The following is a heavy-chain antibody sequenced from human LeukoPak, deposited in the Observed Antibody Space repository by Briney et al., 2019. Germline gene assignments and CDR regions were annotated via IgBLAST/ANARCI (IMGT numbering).Heavy chain of an antibody. Sequence: SETLSLTCTVSGGSISSYYWSWIRQPAGKVLEWIGRIYTSGSTNYNPSLKSRVTMSVDTSKNQFSLKLSSVTAADTAVYYCARLLMVRGVKSYYYYYMDVWGKGTTVTISS. D-gene: IGHD3-10*01. CDR3: ARLLMVRGVKSYYYYYMDV. J-gene: IGHJ6*03. CDR1: GGSISSYY. CDR2: IYTSGST. V-gene: IGHV4-4*07.